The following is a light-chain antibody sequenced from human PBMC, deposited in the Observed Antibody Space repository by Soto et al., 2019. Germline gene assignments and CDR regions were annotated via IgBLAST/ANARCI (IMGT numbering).Light chain of an antibody. Sequence: QSALTQPVSVSGSPGQSIAISCTGTSGDVGAYDYVSWYQHHPDKAPKLMIYEVSNRPSGVSDRFSGSKSVYTATLTISGLQAEDEADYYCASHTTSDTRVFGTGTKVTVL. CDR1: SGDVGAYDY. CDR2: EVS. J-gene: IGLJ1*01. V-gene: IGLV2-14*01. CDR3: ASHTTSDTRV.